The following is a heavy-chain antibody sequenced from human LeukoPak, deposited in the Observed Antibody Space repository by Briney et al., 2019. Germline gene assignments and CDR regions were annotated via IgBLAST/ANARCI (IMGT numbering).Heavy chain of an antibody. V-gene: IGHV4-59*01. CDR1: GVSIRSYY. CDR3: ATYKRISGWYVHDY. Sequence: NPSETLSLTCSVPGVSIRSYYWSWLRQPPGKGEEWLGVMHDSGTTCYNPSLKSRVTMSVDTSKMQFSLHLSSVTAADTAIYYCATYKRISGWYVHDYWGQGTLVTVSS. CDR2: MHDSGTT. D-gene: IGHD6-19*01. J-gene: IGHJ4*02.